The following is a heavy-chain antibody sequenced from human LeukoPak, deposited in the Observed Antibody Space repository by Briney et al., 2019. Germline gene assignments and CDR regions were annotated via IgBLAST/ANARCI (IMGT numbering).Heavy chain of an antibody. D-gene: IGHD6-13*01. CDR1: GFTFSNYE. CDR2: ISHSGRTI. J-gene: IGHJ5*02. Sequence: PGGSLRLSCAASGFTFSNYELNWVRQAPGKGLEWVSYISHSGRTIYSADSVKGRFTISRDNAKNSLYLQMNSLRAEDTAVYYCARGVGSSWPGWFDPWGQGTLVTASS. V-gene: IGHV3-48*03. CDR3: ARGVGSSWPGWFDP.